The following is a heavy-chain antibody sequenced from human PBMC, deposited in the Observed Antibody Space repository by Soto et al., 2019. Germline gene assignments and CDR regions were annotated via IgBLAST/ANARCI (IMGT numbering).Heavy chain of an antibody. CDR2: MNPNSGNT. CDR3: ARVIGGLYYFDY. Sequence: ASVKVSCKASGYTFTSYDINWVRQATGQGLEWMGWMNPNSGNTKYSQKFQGRVTITRDTSASTAYMELSSLRSEDTAVYYCARVIGGLYYFDYWGQGTLVTVSS. J-gene: IGHJ4*02. D-gene: IGHD3-16*01. CDR1: GYTFTSYD. V-gene: IGHV1-8*01.